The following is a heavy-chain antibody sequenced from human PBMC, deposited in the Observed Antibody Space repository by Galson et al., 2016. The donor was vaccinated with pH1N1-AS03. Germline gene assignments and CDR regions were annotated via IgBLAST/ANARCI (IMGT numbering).Heavy chain of an antibody. Sequence: ETLSLTCTVSGGSLTDYQWSWIRQSPGKGLEWIGEISHSGITDYNPSLKSRVSISVDTSKDQFPLNLSSMTAADAAVYYCARGNPFLGSSWYEDSWGQGTLVIVSS. V-gene: IGHV4-34*01. CDR3: ARGNPFLGSSWYEDS. CDR1: GGSLTDYQ. D-gene: IGHD6-13*01. J-gene: IGHJ4*02. CDR2: ISHSGIT.